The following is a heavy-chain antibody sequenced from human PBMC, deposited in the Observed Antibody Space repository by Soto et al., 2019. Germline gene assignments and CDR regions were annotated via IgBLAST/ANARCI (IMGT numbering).Heavy chain of an antibody. D-gene: IGHD3-3*01. Sequence: GGSLRLSCAASGFTFSSYAMHWVRQAPGKGLEWVAVISYDGSNKYYADSVKGRFTISRDNSKNTLYLQMNSLRAEDTAVYYCARDPLYYDFWSGYYAYGMDVWGQGTMVTVSS. CDR2: ISYDGSNK. J-gene: IGHJ6*02. CDR3: ARDPLYYDFWSGYYAYGMDV. V-gene: IGHV3-30-3*01. CDR1: GFTFSSYA.